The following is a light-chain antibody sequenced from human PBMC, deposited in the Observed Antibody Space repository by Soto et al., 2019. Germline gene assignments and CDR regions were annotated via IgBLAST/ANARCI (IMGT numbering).Light chain of an antibody. CDR2: EVS. J-gene: IGLJ1*01. Sequence: QSALTQPATASLAPGRSITISCTGNSCGVGAYKQVSWYQQHPGKAPNLMIYEVSSRPSGVSNRFSVSKSGNTACVTISGLKAEDEVDYCCSSYTSTNTQVFGTGTKVTVL. CDR3: SSYTSTNTQV. CDR1: SCGVGAYKQ. V-gene: IGLV2-14*01.